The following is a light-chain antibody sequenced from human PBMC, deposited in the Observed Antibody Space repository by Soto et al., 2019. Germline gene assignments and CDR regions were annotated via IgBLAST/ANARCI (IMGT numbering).Light chain of an antibody. CDR1: QSVSSN. CDR3: QQYNNWPPLT. CDR2: GAS. J-gene: IGKJ4*01. V-gene: IGKV3-15*01. Sequence: EIVMTQSPATLSVSPGERATFSCRASQSVSSNLAWYQQKPGQAPRLLIYGASTRATGIPARFSGSGSGTEFTLTISSLQSADFAVYYCQQYNNWPPLTFGGGTKVEIK.